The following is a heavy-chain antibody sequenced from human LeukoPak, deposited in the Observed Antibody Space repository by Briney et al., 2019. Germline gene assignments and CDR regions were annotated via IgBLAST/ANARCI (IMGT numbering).Heavy chain of an antibody. D-gene: IGHD6-6*01. CDR1: GFPFSSFA. Sequence: PGGSLRLSCAASGFPFSSFAMSWVRQAPGRGLEWVTAIDSSGSSTYYADSVRGRFTISRDNSGNTLFLQMHSLRDEDTAVYYCARALIAAYVFYSDSWGQGTLVTVSS. CDR2: IDSSGSST. J-gene: IGHJ4*02. V-gene: IGHV3-23*05. CDR3: ARALIAAYVFYSDS.